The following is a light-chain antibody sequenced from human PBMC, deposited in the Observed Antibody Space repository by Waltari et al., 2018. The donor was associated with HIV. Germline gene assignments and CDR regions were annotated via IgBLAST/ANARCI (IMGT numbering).Light chain of an antibody. CDR3: ASYISSSSPE. J-gene: IGLJ3*02. CDR1: SSDLRIYNS. CDR2: EVI. Sequence: QSALTQPASVSGSPGQSITISCTGTSSDLRIYNSVSWYQHHPGKAPKVIIYEVINRPSGVSSRFSGSISANTASLTISGLQAEDEAVYFCASYISSSSPEFGGGTKVTVL. V-gene: IGLV2-14*01.